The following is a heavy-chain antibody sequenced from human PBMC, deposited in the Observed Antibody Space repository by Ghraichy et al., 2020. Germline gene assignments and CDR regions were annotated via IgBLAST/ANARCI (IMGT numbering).Heavy chain of an antibody. CDR3: ARGGDGWMAGRFDYYYGMDV. J-gene: IGHJ6*02. Sequence: GGSLRLSCAASGFTFRSYWMSWVRQAPGKGLEWVANIKQDGSEKYYVDSVKGRFTISRDNAKDSLYLQMNSLRAEDTAVYYCARGGDGWMAGRFDYYYGMDVWGQGTTVTVSS. D-gene: IGHD2-21*01. V-gene: IGHV3-7*01. CDR1: GFTFRSYW. CDR2: IKQDGSEK.